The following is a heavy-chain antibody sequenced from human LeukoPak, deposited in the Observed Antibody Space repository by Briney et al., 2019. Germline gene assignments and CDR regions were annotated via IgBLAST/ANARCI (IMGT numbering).Heavy chain of an antibody. V-gene: IGHV4-59*01. CDR1: GGSISSYY. D-gene: IGHD2-15*01. CDR2: IYYSGST. CDR3: ARHPCSSGSCKGGFDY. Sequence: SETLSLTCIVSGGSISSYYWSWIRQPPGKGLEWIGYIYYSGSTNYNPSLKSRVTILVDTSKNQFSLKLSSVTAADTAVYYCARHPCSSGSCKGGFDYWGQGTLVTVSS. J-gene: IGHJ4*02.